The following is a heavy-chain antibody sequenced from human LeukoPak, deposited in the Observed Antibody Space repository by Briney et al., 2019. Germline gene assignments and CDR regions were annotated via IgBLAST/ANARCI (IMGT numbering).Heavy chain of an antibody. D-gene: IGHD2-15*01. CDR1: GFTFSSYA. V-gene: IGHV3-30-3*01. J-gene: IGHJ5*02. CDR2: ISYDGSNK. Sequence: GGSLRLSCAASGFTFSSYAMHWARQAPGKGLEWGAVISYDGSNKYYADYVKGRFTISRDNSKNTRYLQMNSLRAEDTAAYFCASATEGTLPWGEGTLVTVSS. CDR3: ASATEGTLP.